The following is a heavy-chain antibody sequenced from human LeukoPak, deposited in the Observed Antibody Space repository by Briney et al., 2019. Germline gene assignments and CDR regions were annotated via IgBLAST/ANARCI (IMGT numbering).Heavy chain of an antibody. CDR1: GFTFSSYD. Sequence: PGGSLRLSGAASGFTFSSYDMHWVRQATGKGLEWVSAIGTAGDPYYPGSVKGRFTISRENAKNSLYLQMNSLRAGDTAVYYCARGGYCSSTSCLDSGMDVWGKGTTVTVSS. J-gene: IGHJ6*04. V-gene: IGHV3-13*05. CDR3: ARGGYCSSTSCLDSGMDV. D-gene: IGHD2-2*01. CDR2: IGTAGDP.